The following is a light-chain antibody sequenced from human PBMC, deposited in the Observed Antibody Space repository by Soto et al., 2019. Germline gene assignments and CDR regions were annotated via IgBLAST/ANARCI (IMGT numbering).Light chain of an antibody. CDR2: AAS. J-gene: IGKJ2*01. Sequence: EIVLTQSPGTLSLSPGESATLSCRASQTVSSSYLDWYQQKPGQAPRLLIYAASSRATGIPDRFSGSGSGTDFTLTISRLEPEDFAVYYCQQHAGSPPYTFGQGTKLEIK. V-gene: IGKV3-20*01. CDR3: QQHAGSPPYT. CDR1: QTVSSSY.